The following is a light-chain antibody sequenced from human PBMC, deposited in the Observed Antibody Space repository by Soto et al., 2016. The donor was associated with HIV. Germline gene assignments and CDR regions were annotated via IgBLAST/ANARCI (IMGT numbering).Light chain of an antibody. CDR3: MQALQTPLT. V-gene: IGKV2-28*01. J-gene: IGKJ5*01. CDR1: QSLLHSNGYYY. CDR2: LGS. Sequence: EIVMTQSPLSLPVTPGESASISCRSSQSLLHSNGYYYLTWYLQRPEQSPRRLISLGSNRASGVPDRFSGSGSGTDFTLRISRVEPEDVGIYYCMQALQTPLTFGQGTRLEIK.